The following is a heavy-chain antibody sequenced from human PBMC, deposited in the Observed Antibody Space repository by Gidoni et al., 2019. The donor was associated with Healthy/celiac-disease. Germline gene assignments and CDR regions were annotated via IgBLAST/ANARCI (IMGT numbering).Heavy chain of an antibody. CDR2: IKSKTDGGTT. CDR1: GFTFRTAW. J-gene: IGHJ5*02. Sequence: SGFTFRTAWMSWVRQAPGKVLEWVGRIKSKTDGGTTDYAAPVKGRFTISRDDSKNTLYLQMNSLKTEDTAVYYCTTDLEFGELSWFDPWGQGTLVTVSS. CDR3: TTDLEFGELSWFDP. V-gene: IGHV3-15*01. D-gene: IGHD3-10*01.